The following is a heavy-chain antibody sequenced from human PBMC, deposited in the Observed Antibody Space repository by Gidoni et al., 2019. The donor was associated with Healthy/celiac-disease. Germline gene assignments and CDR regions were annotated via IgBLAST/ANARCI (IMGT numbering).Heavy chain of an antibody. CDR3: ARDPTLVLRGQNWFDP. V-gene: IGHV3-48*02. CDR2: ISSSSSTI. J-gene: IGHJ5*02. Sequence: EVQLVESGGGLVQPGGSLRLSCAASGFTFSSYSMNWVRQAPGKGLGWVSYISSSSSTIYYADSVKGRFTISRDNAKNSLYLQMNSLRDEDTAVYYCARDPTLVLRGQNWFDPWGQGTLVTVSS. CDR1: GFTFSSYS. D-gene: IGHD2-8*01.